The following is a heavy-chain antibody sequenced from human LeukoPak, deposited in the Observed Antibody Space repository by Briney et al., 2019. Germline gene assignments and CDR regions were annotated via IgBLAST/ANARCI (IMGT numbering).Heavy chain of an antibody. D-gene: IGHD7-27*01. J-gene: IGHJ4*02. CDR2: INHSGST. CDR3: ARHSRELGIGKFDY. CDR1: GGSFSGYY. Sequence: SETLSLTCAVYGGSFSGYYWSWIRQPPGKGLEWIGEINHSGSTNYNPSLKSRVTISVDTSKNQFSLKLSSVTAADTAVYYRARHSRELGIGKFDYWGQGTLVTVSS. V-gene: IGHV4-34*01.